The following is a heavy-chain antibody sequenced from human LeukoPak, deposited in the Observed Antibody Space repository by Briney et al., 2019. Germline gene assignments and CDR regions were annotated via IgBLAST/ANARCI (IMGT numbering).Heavy chain of an antibody. V-gene: IGHV4-30-2*01. CDR2: IYHSGST. J-gene: IGHJ3*02. Sequence: PSETLSLTCAVSGGSISSGGYSWSWIRQPPGKGLEWTGYIYHSGSTNYNPSLKSRVTISVDKSKNQFSLKLSSVTAADTAVYYCARVHWLHNAFDIWGQGTMVTVSS. D-gene: IGHD5-18*01. CDR1: GGSISSGGYS. CDR3: ARVHWLHNAFDI.